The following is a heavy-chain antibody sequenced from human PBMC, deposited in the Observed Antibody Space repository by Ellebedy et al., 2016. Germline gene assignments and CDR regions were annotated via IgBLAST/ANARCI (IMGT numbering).Heavy chain of an antibody. D-gene: IGHD1/OR15-1a*01. CDR1: GFTLSKHW. CDR3: ARDGTWDNGRPTAFDI. CDR2: IQSDGTTT. Sequence: GESLKISXAASGFTLSKHWMHWVRQAPGKGLVWASLIQSDGTTTGYTDSVKGRFTISRDNAKNSLDLQMDSLRAEDTAVYYCARDGTWDNGRPTAFDIWGQGTLVTVSS. V-gene: IGHV3-74*01. J-gene: IGHJ3*02.